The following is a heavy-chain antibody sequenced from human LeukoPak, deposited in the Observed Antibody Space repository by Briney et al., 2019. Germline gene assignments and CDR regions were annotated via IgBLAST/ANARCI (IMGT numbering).Heavy chain of an antibody. V-gene: IGHV3-21*01. CDR1: GFSLSTYA. Sequence: GGYLRLYCAASGFSLSTYALHWARQATSKGLDWVSSISATTNEIYYADSVKGRFTISRNNAKKSLYLQVSSLRANDTATSYCAREGYGPGNSPSDLWGQGTLVTVSS. CDR2: ISATTNEI. J-gene: IGHJ5*02. D-gene: IGHD3-10*01. CDR3: AREGYGPGNSPSDL.